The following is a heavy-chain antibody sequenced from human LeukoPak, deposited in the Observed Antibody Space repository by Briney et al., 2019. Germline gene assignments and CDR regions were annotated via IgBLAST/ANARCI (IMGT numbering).Heavy chain of an antibody. D-gene: IGHD3-10*01. CDR2: ISSSSTI. CDR3: ASDGSGTDY. J-gene: IGHJ4*02. V-gene: IGHV3-48*04. CDR1: GFTFSSYS. Sequence: GGSLRLSCAASGFTFSSYSMNWVRQAPGKGLEWVSYISSSSTIYYADSVKGRFTISRDNAKNSLYLQMNSLRAEDTAVYYCASDGSGTDYWGQGTLVTVSS.